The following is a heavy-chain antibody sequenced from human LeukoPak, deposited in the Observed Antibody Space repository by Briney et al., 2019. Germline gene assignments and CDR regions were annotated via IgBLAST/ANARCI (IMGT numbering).Heavy chain of an antibody. CDR3: AKSEDYDFWSGYNWFDP. V-gene: IGHV3-23*01. Sequence: GGSLRLSCAASGFTFSNYAMSWVRQAPGKGLEWVSAISGSGGSTYYADSVKGRFTISRDNSKNTLYLQMNSLRAEDTAVYYCAKSEDYDFWSGYNWFDPWGQGTLVTVSS. CDR2: ISGSGGST. CDR1: GFTFSNYA. D-gene: IGHD3-3*01. J-gene: IGHJ5*02.